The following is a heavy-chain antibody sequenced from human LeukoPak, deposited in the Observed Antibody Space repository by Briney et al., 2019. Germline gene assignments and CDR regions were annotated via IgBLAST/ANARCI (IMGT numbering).Heavy chain of an antibody. J-gene: IGHJ4*02. D-gene: IGHD6-19*01. CDR3: ASTPSSGWKYYFDY. V-gene: IGHV4-34*01. CDR2: INHSGST. Sequence: SETLSLTCAVYGGSFSGYYWSWIRQPPGKGLEWIGEINHSGSTNYNPSLKSRVTISVDTSKNQFSLKLSSVTAADTAVYYCASTPSSGWKYYFDYWGQGTLVTVSS. CDR1: GGSFSGYY.